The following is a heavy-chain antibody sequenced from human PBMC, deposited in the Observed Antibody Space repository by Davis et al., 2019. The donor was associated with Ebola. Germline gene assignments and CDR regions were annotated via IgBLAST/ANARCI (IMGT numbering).Heavy chain of an antibody. CDR1: GFTFSSYG. CDR2: IWYDGSNK. J-gene: IGHJ6*02. Sequence: GESLKTPCAAPGFTFSSYGMHWVRQAPGKGLEWVAVIWYDGSNKYYADSVKGRFIISRDNSKNTLYLQMNSLRAEDTAVYYCAQSIEMTPRGVYYYGMDVWGQGTTVAVSS. V-gene: IGHV3-30*02. CDR3: AQSIEMTPRGVYYYGMDV. D-gene: IGHD5-24*01.